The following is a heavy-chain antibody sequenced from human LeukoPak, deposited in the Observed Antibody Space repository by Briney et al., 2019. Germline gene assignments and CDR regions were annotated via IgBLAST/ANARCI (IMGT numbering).Heavy chain of an antibody. CDR3: ARGYDSSGYYLLYYYYMDV. J-gene: IGHJ6*03. CDR1: GYTFTGYY. V-gene: IGHV1-2*02. D-gene: IGHD3-22*01. Sequence: ASVKVSCRASGYTFTGYYMHWVRQAPGQGLEWMGWINPNSGGTNYAQKLQGRVTMTTDTSISTAYMELSRLRSDDAAVYYCARGYDSSGYYLLYYYYMDVWGKGTTVTVSS. CDR2: INPNSGGT.